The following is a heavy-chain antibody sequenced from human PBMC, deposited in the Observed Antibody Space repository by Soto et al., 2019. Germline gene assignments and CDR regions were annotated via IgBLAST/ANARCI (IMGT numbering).Heavy chain of an antibody. V-gene: IGHV3-23*01. CDR3: AKDLRGPQAGTWYCDL. D-gene: IGHD6-13*01. CDR2: ITAAGDRT. Sequence: EVQLLESGGGLVQPGGSLRLSCAASGFSFSSKSRTWVRQAAGKGLEWVSAITAAGDRTYYADSVKGRFTISRDNSKNTLYLQMNSLGVEDTAVYYSAKDLRGPQAGTWYCDLWGRGTLVTVSS. J-gene: IGHJ2*01. CDR1: GFSFSSKS.